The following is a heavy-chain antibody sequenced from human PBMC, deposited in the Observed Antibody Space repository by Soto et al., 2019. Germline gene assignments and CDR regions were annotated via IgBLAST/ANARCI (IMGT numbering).Heavy chain of an antibody. D-gene: IGHD1-26*01. Sequence: SVKVSCKASGGTFSSYAISWVRQAPGQGLEWMGGIIPIFSTANYAQKFQGRVTITADESTSTAYMELSSLRSEDTAVYYCARDERGSYRPSDYYYGMDVWGQGTTVTVSS. CDR3: ARDERGSYRPSDYYYGMDV. J-gene: IGHJ6*02. CDR2: IIPIFSTA. V-gene: IGHV1-69*13. CDR1: GGTFSSYA.